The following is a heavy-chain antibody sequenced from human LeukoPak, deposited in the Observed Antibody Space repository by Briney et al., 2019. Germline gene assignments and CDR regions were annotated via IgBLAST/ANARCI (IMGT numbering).Heavy chain of an antibody. V-gene: IGHV6-1*01. D-gene: IGHD6-19*01. J-gene: IGHJ4*02. CDR3: ARGSGSGWPQLDY. CDR1: GDSVSSNSAA. Sequence: SQTLSLTCAISGDSVSSNSAAWNWIRQPPSRGLEWLGRTYYRSKRYNDYAVSVKSRITINPDTSKNQFSLQLNSVTPEDTAVYYCARGSGSGWPQLDYWGQGTLVTVSS. CDR2: TYYRSKRYN.